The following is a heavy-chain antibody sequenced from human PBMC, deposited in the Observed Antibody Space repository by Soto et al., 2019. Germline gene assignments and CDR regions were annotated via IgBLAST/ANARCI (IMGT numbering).Heavy chain of an antibody. D-gene: IGHD2-2*01. V-gene: IGHV3-21*01. CDR3: ARQGVVVPAASIIYNWNLNWFDP. CDR2: ISSSSSYI. CDR1: GFTFSSYS. Sequence: GGSLRLSCAASGFTFSSYSMNWVRQAPGKGLEWVSSISSSSSYIYYADSVKGRFTISRDNAKNSLYLQMNSLRAEDTAVYYCARQGVVVPAASIIYNWNLNWFDPWGQGTLVTVSS. J-gene: IGHJ5*02.